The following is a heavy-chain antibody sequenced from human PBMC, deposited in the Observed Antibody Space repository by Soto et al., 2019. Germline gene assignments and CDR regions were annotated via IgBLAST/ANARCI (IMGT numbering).Heavy chain of an antibody. CDR3: ARDRAGYCSGGKCYSHSFDV. CDR1: GGSISSFY. V-gene: IGHV4-59*01. J-gene: IGHJ3*01. CDR2: VYHKRST. Sequence: SETLSLTCTVSGGSISSFYRSWIRQPPGEGLEWIGYVYHKRSTDYDPSLKSRATISLDTSKNQFSLRLSSVTAADTAVYFCARDRAGYCSGGKCYSHSFDVWGQGTMVTVSS. D-gene: IGHD2-15*01.